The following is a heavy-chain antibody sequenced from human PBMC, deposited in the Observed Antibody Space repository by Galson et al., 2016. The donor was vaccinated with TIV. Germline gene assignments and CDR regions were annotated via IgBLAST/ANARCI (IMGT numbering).Heavy chain of an antibody. J-gene: IGHJ6*03. CDR1: GDFISRHD. V-gene: IGHV4-59*11. Sequence: ETLSLTCTVSGDFISRHDWTWIRQPPGKGLEWIGYIYCCVSESTKYNPSLKSRVTISVDTSKNQFPLKLSSMTAADTAVYYCARGSSPLNYYYYYTDVWGKGTTVTVSS. CDR2: IYCCVSEST. D-gene: IGHD3-10*01. CDR3: ARGSSPLNYYYYYTDV.